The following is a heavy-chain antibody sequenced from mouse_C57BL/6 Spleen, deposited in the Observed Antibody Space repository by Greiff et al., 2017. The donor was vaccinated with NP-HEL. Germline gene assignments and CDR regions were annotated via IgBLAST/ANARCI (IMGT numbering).Heavy chain of an antibody. CDR2: IRSKSNNYAT. CDR1: GFSFNTYA. D-gene: IGHD2-1*01. J-gene: IGHJ4*01. Sequence: DVKLVESGGGLVQPKGSLKLSCAASGFSFNTYAMNWVRQAPGKGLEWVARIRSKSNNYATYYADSVKDRFTISRDDSESMLYLQMNNLKTEDTAMYYCVRQTGNYVIDYAMDYWGQGTSVTVSS. CDR3: VRQTGNYVIDYAMDY. V-gene: IGHV10-1*01.